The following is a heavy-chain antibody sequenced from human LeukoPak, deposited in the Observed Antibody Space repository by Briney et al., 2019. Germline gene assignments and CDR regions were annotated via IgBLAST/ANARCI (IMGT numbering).Heavy chain of an antibody. J-gene: IGHJ4*02. CDR1: GGSISSSNW. Sequence: SGTLSLTCAVSGGSISSSNWWSWVRQPPVRGLEWIGEIYHSGSTNYNPSLKSRVTISVDKSKNQFSLKLSSVTAADTAVYYCARAYCSGGSCHSLHLDYWGQGTLVTVSS. D-gene: IGHD2-15*01. CDR3: ARAYCSGGSCHSLHLDY. V-gene: IGHV4-4*02. CDR2: IYHSGST.